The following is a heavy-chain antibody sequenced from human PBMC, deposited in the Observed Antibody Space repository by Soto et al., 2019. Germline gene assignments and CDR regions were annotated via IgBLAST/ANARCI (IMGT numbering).Heavy chain of an antibody. J-gene: IGHJ5*02. CDR3: ASRYCSSTSCYLPVYNWFDP. D-gene: IGHD2-2*01. CDR2: INHSGST. V-gene: IGHV4-34*01. CDR1: GGSFSGYY. Sequence: PSETLSLTCAVYGGSFSGYYWSWIRQPPGKGLEWIGEINHSGSTNYNPSLKSRVTISVDTSKNQFSLKLSSVTAADTAVYYCASRYCSSTSCYLPVYNWFDPWGQGTLVTVSS.